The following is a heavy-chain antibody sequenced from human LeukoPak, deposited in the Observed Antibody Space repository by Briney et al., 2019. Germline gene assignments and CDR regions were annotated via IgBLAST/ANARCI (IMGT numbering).Heavy chain of an antibody. J-gene: IGHJ4*02. D-gene: IGHD2-21*02. Sequence: PGGSLRLSCAASGFTFRNYAMTWVRQAPGKGLEWVANINRDGGAEYYVASVQGRFTVSRDNAKNSLYLQMNSLRAEDTAVYYCARLKGDSSLFDCWGQGSLVTVSS. CDR3: ARLKGDSSLFDC. V-gene: IGHV3-7*02. CDR2: INRDGGAE. CDR1: GFTFRNYA.